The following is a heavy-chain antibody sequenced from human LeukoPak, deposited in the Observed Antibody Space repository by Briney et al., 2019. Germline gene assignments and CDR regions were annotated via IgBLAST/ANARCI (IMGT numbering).Heavy chain of an antibody. Sequence: GGSLRLSCAASGFTFSDAWMSWVRQAPGKGLEWVGRIKSNTDDGTTDYAAPVKGRFIISRDDSKNTLYLQMNSLKTEDTGVYHCATGPFLRSFYWLLHSALTWGQGTLVPVFS. J-gene: IGHJ5*02. CDR3: ATGPFLRSFYWLLHSALT. CDR1: GFTFSDAW. CDR2: IKSNTDDGTT. V-gene: IGHV3-15*01. D-gene: IGHD3-9*01.